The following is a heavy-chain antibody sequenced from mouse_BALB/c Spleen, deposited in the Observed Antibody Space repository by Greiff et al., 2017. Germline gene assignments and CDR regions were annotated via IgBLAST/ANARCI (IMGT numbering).Heavy chain of an antibody. CDR3: ATPYYGYDYAMDY. CDR1: GYTFTSYW. Sequence: QVHVKQSGAELAKPGASVKMSCKASGYTFTSYWMHWVKQRPGQGLEWIGYINPSTGYTEYNQKFKDKATLTADKSSSTAYMQLSSLTSEDSAVYYCATPYYGYDYAMDYWGQGTSVTVSS. D-gene: IGHD1-2*01. CDR2: INPSTGYT. J-gene: IGHJ4*01. V-gene: IGHV1-7*01.